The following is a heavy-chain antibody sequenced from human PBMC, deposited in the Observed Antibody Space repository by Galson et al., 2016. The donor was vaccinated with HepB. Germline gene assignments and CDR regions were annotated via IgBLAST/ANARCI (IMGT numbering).Heavy chain of an antibody. CDR2: IGSSGSPI. V-gene: IGHV3-48*02. CDR3: ALPG. J-gene: IGHJ4*02. D-gene: IGHD3-10*01. CDR1: GFTFSSYS. Sequence: SLRLSCAASGFTFSSYSMNWVRQAPGKGLEWVSYIGSSGSPILYADSVKGRFTISRDNAKNSVYLQMNSLRDEDTAVYYCALPGWGQGTLVTVSS.